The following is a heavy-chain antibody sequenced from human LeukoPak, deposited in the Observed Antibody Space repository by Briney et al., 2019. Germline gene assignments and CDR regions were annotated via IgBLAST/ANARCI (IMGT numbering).Heavy chain of an antibody. CDR3: ASTEWNYAR. J-gene: IGHJ4*02. Sequence: SETLSLTCTVSGGSITSYYWSWMRQPPGKGLEWIGYIYYSGSTNYHPSLKSRVTISLDTSKNQFSLKLSSVTAADTAVYYCASTEWNYARWGQGTLVTVSS. V-gene: IGHV4-59*08. CDR1: GGSITSYY. D-gene: IGHD1-7*01. CDR2: IYYSGST.